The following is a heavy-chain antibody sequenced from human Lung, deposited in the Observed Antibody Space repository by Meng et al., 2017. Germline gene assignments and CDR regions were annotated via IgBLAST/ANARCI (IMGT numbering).Heavy chain of an antibody. V-gene: IGHV4-34*01. CDR1: GGSFSEYY. CDR3: ARGPTTMAHDFDY. Sequence: QVQRQQWGAGLLKPSATLSLPCIVSGGSFSEYYWSCIRQPPGKGLEWIGEINHSGSTNYNPSLVSRATISVDTSQNNLSLKLSSVTAADSAVYYCARGPTTMAHDFDYWGQGTLVTVSS. J-gene: IGHJ4*02. D-gene: IGHD4-11*01. CDR2: INHSGST.